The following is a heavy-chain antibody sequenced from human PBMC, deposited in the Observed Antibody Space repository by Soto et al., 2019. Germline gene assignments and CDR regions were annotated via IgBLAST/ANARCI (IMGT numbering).Heavy chain of an antibody. Sequence: ASVKVSCKASGYTFTSYDINWVRQATGQGLEWMGWMNPNSGNTGYAQKFQGRVSMTRNTSISTAYMELSSLRSEDTAVYYCATIGYCSSTSCYKYPDYYDGMYFWGKGSTVPVSS. CDR3: ATIGYCSSTSCYKYPDYYDGMYF. D-gene: IGHD2-2*02. J-gene: IGHJ6*04. V-gene: IGHV1-8*01. CDR2: MNPNSGNT. CDR1: GYTFTSYD.